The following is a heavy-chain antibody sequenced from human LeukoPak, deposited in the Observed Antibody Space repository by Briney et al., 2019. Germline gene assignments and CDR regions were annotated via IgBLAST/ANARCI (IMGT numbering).Heavy chain of an antibody. CDR2: IKQDGSAK. Sequence: GGSLRLSSAASGFTFSRHWMYWVRQAPGKGLEWVANIKQDGSAKPYVDSVKGRFTISRDNAKNSLFLQMNSLRAEDTAVYYCARDNGWSADFWGQGTLVTVSS. CDR3: ARDNGWSADF. CDR1: GFTFSRHW. D-gene: IGHD2-15*01. J-gene: IGHJ4*02. V-gene: IGHV3-7*03.